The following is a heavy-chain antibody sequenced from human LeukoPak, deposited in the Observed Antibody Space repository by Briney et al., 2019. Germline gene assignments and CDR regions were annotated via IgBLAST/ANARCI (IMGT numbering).Heavy chain of an antibody. J-gene: IGHJ5*02. V-gene: IGHV3-21*01. CDR1: GFTFSSYS. CDR3: ARVGATIFGVVIGWFDP. Sequence: GGSLRLSCAASGFTFSSYSMNWVRQAPGKGLEWVSSISSSSSYIYYADSVKGRFTISRDNAKNSLYLQMNSLRAEDTAVYYCARVGATIFGVVIGWFDPWGQGTLVTVSS. CDR2: ISSSSSYI. D-gene: IGHD3-3*01.